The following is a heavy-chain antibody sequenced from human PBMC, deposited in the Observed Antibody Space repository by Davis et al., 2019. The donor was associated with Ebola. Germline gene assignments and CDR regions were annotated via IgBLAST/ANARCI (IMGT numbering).Heavy chain of an antibody. J-gene: IGHJ5*02. V-gene: IGHV4-59*01. Sequence: MPSETLSLTCTVSGGSISSYYWSWIRQPPGKGLEWIGYIYYSWSTNYNPSLKSRVTISVDTSKNQFSLKLSSVTAADTAVYYCAREHYDFWSGYYSGNWFDPWGQGTLVTVSS. CDR3: AREHYDFWSGYYSGNWFDP. CDR1: GGSISSYY. D-gene: IGHD3-3*01. CDR2: IYYSWST.